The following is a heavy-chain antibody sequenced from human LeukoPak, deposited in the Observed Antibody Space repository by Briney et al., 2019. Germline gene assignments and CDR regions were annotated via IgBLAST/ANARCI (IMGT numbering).Heavy chain of an antibody. D-gene: IGHD1-14*01. J-gene: IGHJ4*02. Sequence: GGSLRLSCAASGFTFSSYWMSWVRQAPGKGLELVANIKQDGSEKYVDSVNSRFTISRDNAKNSLYLQMNSLRAEDTAVYYCARNQRRLDYWGQGTLVTVSS. V-gene: IGHV3-7*01. CDR2: IKQDGSEK. CDR3: ARNQRRLDY. CDR1: GFTFSSYW.